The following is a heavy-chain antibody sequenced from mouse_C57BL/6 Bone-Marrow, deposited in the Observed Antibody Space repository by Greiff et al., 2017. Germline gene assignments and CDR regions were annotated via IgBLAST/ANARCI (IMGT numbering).Heavy chain of an antibody. J-gene: IGHJ1*03. Sequence: QVQLQQPGAELVRPGSSVKLSCKASGYTFTSYWMDWVKQRPGQGLEWIGNIYPSDSETHYNQKFKDKATLTVDKSSSTAYMQLSSLTSEDSAVYSCAREDYYGPYWYFDVWGTGTTVTVSS. CDR2: IYPSDSET. CDR3: AREDYYGPYWYFDV. D-gene: IGHD1-1*01. V-gene: IGHV1-61*01. CDR1: GYTFTSYW.